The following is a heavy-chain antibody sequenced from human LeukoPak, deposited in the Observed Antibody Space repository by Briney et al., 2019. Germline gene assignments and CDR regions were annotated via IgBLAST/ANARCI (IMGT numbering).Heavy chain of an antibody. CDR2: IIPILGIA. CDR3: ARGVCSDVLCLGGALYFSDY. CDR1: GGTFSSYA. V-gene: IGHV1-69*04. J-gene: IGHJ4*02. Sequence: SVKVSCKASGGTFSSYAISWVRQAPGQGLEWMGRIIPILGIANYAQKFQGRVTITADKSTSTAYMELSSLRSEDTAVYYCARGVCSDVLCLGGALYFSDYWGQGTLVTVSS. D-gene: IGHD2-8*01.